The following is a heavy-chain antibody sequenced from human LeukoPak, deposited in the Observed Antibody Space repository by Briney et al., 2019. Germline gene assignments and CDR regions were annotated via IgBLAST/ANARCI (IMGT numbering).Heavy chain of an antibody. J-gene: IGHJ6*02. CDR2: FDSDAGEI. CDR3: ATNGDGDYIPSYGLDV. CDR1: GNTLTDLT. Sequence: ASVKVSCTVSGNTLTDLTTHWVRLAPGEGLEWMGGFDSDAGEIIYAQNFQGRVTMTEDTSADTAYMELTSLRSEDTAVYYCATNGDGDYIPSYGLDVWGQGTTVTVSS. D-gene: IGHD4-17*01. V-gene: IGHV1-24*01.